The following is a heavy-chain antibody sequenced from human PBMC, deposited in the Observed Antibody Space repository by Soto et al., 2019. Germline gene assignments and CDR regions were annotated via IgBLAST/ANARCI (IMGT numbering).Heavy chain of an antibody. D-gene: IGHD5-18*01. Sequence: QVQLQESGPGLVKPSQTLSLTCTVSGGSISSGGYYWSWIRQHPGKGLEWIGYIYYSGSTYYNPSLETRFTSSVDTSKNQFALKLSSVPAADTAEYYCARSLSVDTAMVYGYWGQGTLVTVSS. CDR2: IYYSGST. CDR3: ARSLSVDTAMVYGY. J-gene: IGHJ4*02. CDR1: GGSISSGGYY. V-gene: IGHV4-31*03.